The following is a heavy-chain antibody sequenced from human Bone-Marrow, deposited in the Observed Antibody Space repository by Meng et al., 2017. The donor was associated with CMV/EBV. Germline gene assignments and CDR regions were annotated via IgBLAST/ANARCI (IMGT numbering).Heavy chain of an antibody. V-gene: IGHV1-69*06. CDR2: IIHTLGTT. J-gene: IGHJ4*02. Sequence: TCTNYAMGWVRQAPGKGLEWMGQIIHTLGTTNNAQTFKSRVTITADKSSPTAATTAHLELGSLASDDTAVYFCARDMAASGAKFDLWGQGTLVTVSS. CDR3: ARDMAASGAKFDL. CDR1: TCTNYA. D-gene: IGHD6-13*01.